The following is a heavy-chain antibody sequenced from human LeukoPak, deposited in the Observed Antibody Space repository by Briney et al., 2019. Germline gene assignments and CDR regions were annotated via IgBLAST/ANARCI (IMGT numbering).Heavy chain of an antibody. D-gene: IGHD3-22*01. J-gene: IGHJ4*02. CDR3: ARRHEDYYDSSGCFDY. V-gene: IGHV1-18*01. CDR2: ISAYNGNT. CDR1: GYTFTSYG. Sequence: GASVKVSCKASGYTFTSYGISWVRQAPGQGLEWMGWISAYNGNTNYAQKLQGRVTMTTDTSTSTAYMELRSLRSDDTAVYYCARRHEDYYDSSGCFDYWGQGTLVTVSS.